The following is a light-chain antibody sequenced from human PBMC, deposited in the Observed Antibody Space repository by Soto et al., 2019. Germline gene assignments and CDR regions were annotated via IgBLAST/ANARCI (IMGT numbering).Light chain of an antibody. CDR2: CXS. CDR3: QQYGSAPST. Sequence: IVMKQSPATLAVSAGAIATVAXRARRSFNCNFAWYQQQHGXAPRXXXACXSTTATGSSARFSGSGSVTEFTLPISSLHSQDFAVYYFQQYGSAPSTFGQGTRLDIK. V-gene: IGKV3-15*01. CDR1: RSFNCN. J-gene: IGKJ5*01.